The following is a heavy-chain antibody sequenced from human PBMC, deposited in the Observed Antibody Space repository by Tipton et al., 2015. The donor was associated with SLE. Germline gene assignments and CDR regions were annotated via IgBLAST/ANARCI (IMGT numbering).Heavy chain of an antibody. J-gene: IGHJ3*02. Sequence: SLRLSCAASGFTFSSYSMNWVRQAPGKGLEWVSSISSSSSYIYYADSVKGRFTISRDNAKNTLYLQMNSLRAEDTAVYYCARDVVVAATDAFDIWGQGTMVTVSS. V-gene: IGHV3-21*01. CDR2: ISSSSSYI. CDR3: ARDVVVAATDAFDI. D-gene: IGHD2-2*01. CDR1: GFTFSSYS.